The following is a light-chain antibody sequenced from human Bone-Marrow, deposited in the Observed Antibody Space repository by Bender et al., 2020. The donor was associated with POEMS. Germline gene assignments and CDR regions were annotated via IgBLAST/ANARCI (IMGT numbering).Light chain of an antibody. J-gene: IGLJ2*01. CDR2: DVS. Sequence: QSALTQPASVSGSPGQSITISCTGTSSDVGGYNYVSWYQQHPGKAPKLMIYDVSNRPSGVPDRFSGSKSCNTASLTISGLQAEDEADYFCCSYAGSHVVCGGGTKLTVL. V-gene: IGLV2-11*01. CDR3: CSYAGSHVV. CDR1: SSDVGGYNY.